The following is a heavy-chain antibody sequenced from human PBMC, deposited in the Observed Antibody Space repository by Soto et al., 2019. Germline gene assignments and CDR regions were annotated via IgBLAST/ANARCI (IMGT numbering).Heavy chain of an antibody. CDR1: GYTFTSYG. Sequence: QVQLVQSGAEVKKPGASVKVSCKASGYTFTSYGITWVRQAPGQGLEWMGWISAYNGNTNYAQKLKGRVTMTTDTSKSTAYMELRSLRSDDTAVYYCARDLVIAAAGLDAFDIWGQGTMVTVSS. CDR2: ISAYNGNT. CDR3: ARDLVIAAAGLDAFDI. J-gene: IGHJ3*02. D-gene: IGHD6-13*01. V-gene: IGHV1-18*01.